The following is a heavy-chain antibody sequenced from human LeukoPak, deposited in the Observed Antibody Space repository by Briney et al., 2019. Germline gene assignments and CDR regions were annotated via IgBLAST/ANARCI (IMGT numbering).Heavy chain of an antibody. J-gene: IGHJ4*02. CDR1: RCSFSGYY. D-gene: IGHD3-22*01. V-gene: IGHV4-34*01. CDR3: ARGPTRSGYYYPFEY. Sequence: LKPSETLFLTCAVYRCSFSGYYWSSVRQTPGKGLEWIGELNHSGSTNYNPSLKSRVTISIDTSKNQFFLKLSSVTAADTAVYYCARGPTRSGYYYPFEYWGQGTLVTVSS. CDR2: LNHSGST.